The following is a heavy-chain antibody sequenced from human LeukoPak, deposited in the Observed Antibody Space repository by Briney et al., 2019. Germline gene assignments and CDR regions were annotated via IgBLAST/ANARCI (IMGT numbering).Heavy chain of an antibody. CDR2: IKSKTDGGTT. Sequence: GGSLRLSCAASGFTFSNAWMSWVRQAPGKGLEWVGRIKSKTDGGTTDYAAPVKGRFTISRDDSKNTLYLQMNSLRAEDTAVYYCAKDSGYSSSWYEGDDAFDIWGQGTMVTVSS. V-gene: IGHV3-15*01. CDR3: AKDSGYSSSWYEGDDAFDI. D-gene: IGHD6-13*01. J-gene: IGHJ3*02. CDR1: GFTFSNAW.